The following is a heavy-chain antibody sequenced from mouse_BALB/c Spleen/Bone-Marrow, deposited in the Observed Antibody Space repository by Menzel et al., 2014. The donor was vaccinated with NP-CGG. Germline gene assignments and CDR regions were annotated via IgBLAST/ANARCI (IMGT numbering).Heavy chain of an antibody. CDR3: ATMVTDWYFDF. J-gene: IGHJ1*01. CDR1: GFNIKDTY. Sequence: VQLQQSGAELAKPGASVKLSCTASGFNIKDTYMHWVRQRPEQGLEWIGRIDPANGNTKYDPKFQGKATITADTSSNTAYLQLSSLTSEYTAVYYCATMVTDWYFDFWGAGTTVTVSS. CDR2: IDPANGNT. D-gene: IGHD2-2*01. V-gene: IGHV14-3*02.